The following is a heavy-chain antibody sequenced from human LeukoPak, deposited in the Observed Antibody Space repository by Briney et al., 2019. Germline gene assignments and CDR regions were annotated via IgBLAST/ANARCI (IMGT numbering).Heavy chain of an antibody. CDR1: GYTLTELS. V-gene: IGHV1-24*01. J-gene: IGHJ4*02. D-gene: IGHD3-9*01. CDR3: ATGGTYYDILTGYYNVPFDY. CDR2: FDPEDGET. Sequence: GASVKVSCKVSGYTLTELSMHWVRQAPGKGLEWMGGFDPEDGETIYAQKFQGRVTMTEDTSTDTAYMELSSLRSEDTAVYYCATGGTYYDILTGYYNVPFDYWGQGTLVTVSS.